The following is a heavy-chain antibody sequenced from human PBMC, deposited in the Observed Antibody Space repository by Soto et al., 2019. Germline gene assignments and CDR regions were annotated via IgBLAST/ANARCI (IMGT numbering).Heavy chain of an antibody. D-gene: IGHD2-2*02. V-gene: IGHV1-8*01. CDR3: ETSFTVTASISY. J-gene: IGHJ4*02. CDR2: MNPNSGNT. Sequence: ASVKVSCKASGYTFTSYDINWVRQATGQGLEWMGWMNPNSGNTGYTQKFQGRVTMTRNTSISTAYMELSSLRAEDTAVYYCETSFTVTASISYWGKGTLVTVSS. CDR1: GYTFTSYD.